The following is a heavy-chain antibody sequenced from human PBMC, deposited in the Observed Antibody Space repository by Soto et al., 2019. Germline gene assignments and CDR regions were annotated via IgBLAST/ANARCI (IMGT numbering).Heavy chain of an antibody. CDR1: VFTFSSYW. Sequence: PGGSLRLSCAASVFTFSSYWMSWVRQAPGKGLEWVANIKQDGSEKYYVDSVKGRFTISRDNAKNSLYLQMNSLRAEDTAVYYCAREAGYSSGRAGSAFDIWGQGTMVTVSS. V-gene: IGHV3-7*01. J-gene: IGHJ3*02. D-gene: IGHD6-19*01. CDR2: IKQDGSEK. CDR3: AREAGYSSGRAGSAFDI.